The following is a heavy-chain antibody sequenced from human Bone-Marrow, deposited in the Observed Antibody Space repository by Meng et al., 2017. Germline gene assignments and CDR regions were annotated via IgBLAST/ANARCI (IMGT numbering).Heavy chain of an antibody. CDR1: GYTLTELS. D-gene: IGHD4-17*01. CDR3: ARALPYGDLTWRYYYYGMDV. J-gene: IGHJ6*02. V-gene: IGHV1-24*01. CDR2: FDPEDGET. Sequence: ASVKVSCKVSGYTLTELSMHWVRQAPGKGLEWMGGFDPEDGETIYAQKFQGRVTMTEDTSTDTAYMELSSLRSEDTAVYYCARALPYGDLTWRYYYYGMDVWGQGTTVTVSS.